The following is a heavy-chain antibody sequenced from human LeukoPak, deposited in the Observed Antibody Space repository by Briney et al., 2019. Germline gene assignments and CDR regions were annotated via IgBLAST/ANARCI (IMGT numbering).Heavy chain of an antibody. CDR3: AREEGSGSYYKTVDY. Sequence: ASVKVSCKAFGYTFTSYYMHWVRHAPGQGLEWMGIINPSGGRTSYAQKFQGRVTMTRDTSTSTVYMELSSLRSEDTAVYYCAREEGSGSYYKTVDYWGQGTLVTVSS. CDR2: INPSGGRT. V-gene: IGHV1-46*01. J-gene: IGHJ4*02. CDR1: GYTFTSYY. D-gene: IGHD3-10*01.